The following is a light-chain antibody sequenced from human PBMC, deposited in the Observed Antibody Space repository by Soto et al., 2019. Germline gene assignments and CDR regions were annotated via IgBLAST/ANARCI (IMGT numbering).Light chain of an antibody. CDR2: GAS. V-gene: IGKV3-20*01. CDR1: QSVSSNY. Sequence: EIVLTQSPGTLSLCPGDRGTLSCRASQSVSSNYLAWYQQKPGQAPRLLIYGASSRATGIPDRFSGSGSGTDFTLTISRLEPEDFAVYYCQWYGTSLPLTFGGGTKVEIK. CDR3: QWYGTSLPLT. J-gene: IGKJ4*01.